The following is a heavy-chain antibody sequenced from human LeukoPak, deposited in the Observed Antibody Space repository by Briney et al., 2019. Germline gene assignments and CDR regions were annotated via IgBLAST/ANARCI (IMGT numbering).Heavy chain of an antibody. CDR3: ARLWIQLWLPNWFDP. J-gene: IGHJ5*02. CDR1: GFTFSQYT. V-gene: IGHV4-34*01. CDR2: INHSGST. D-gene: IGHD5-18*01. Sequence: PGGSLRLSCAASGFTFSQYTINWVRQAPGKGLEWIGEINHSGSTNYNPSLKSRVTISADTSKNQFSLKLSSVTAADTAVYYCARLWIQLWLPNWFDPWGQGTLVTVSS.